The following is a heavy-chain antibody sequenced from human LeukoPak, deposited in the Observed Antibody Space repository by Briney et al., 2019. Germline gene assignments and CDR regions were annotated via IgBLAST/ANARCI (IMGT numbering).Heavy chain of an antibody. CDR1: GFSLRGYA. CDR2: ISYDGRDQ. V-gene: IGHV3-30-3*01. J-gene: IGHJ4*02. CDR3: ARIGLGVSFGSGFDY. D-gene: IGHD3-10*01. Sequence: GGSLRLSCVASGFSLRGYAMHWVRQAPGKGGLEWVTMISYDGRDQYYADSVKGRFTISRDDSKNTLFLQMNSLRVEDTAMYHCARIGLGVSFGSGFDYWGQGTLVTVAS.